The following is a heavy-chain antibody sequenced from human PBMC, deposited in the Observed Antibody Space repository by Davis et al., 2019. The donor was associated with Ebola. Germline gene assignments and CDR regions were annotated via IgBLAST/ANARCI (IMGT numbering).Heavy chain of an antibody. CDR1: GFTFRNHA. D-gene: IGHD3-10*01. J-gene: IGHJ4*02. Sequence: PGGSLRLSCAASGFTFRNHAMGWVRQAPGKGLEWVSVIYSGGSTYYADSVKGRFTISRDNSKNTLYLQMNSLRAEDTAVYYCASYGSGSYYNYWGQGTLVTVSS. CDR3: ASYGSGSYYNY. CDR2: IYSGGST. V-gene: IGHV3-66*01.